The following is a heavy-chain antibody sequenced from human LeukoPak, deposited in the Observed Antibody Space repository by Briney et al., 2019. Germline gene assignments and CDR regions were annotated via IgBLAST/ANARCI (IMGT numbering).Heavy chain of an antibody. CDR2: ISAFNGNT. Sequence: GASVKVSCKASGYIFTSYSVRWVRQAPGQGLEWMGWISAFNGNTNYAQKFRGRVTMTTEASTSTAYMELRSLRSDDTAFYYCAREPGLARSTFFDYWGQGTLVTVST. V-gene: IGHV1-18*01. CDR1: GYIFTSYS. D-gene: IGHD3-16*01. J-gene: IGHJ4*02. CDR3: AREPGLARSTFFDY.